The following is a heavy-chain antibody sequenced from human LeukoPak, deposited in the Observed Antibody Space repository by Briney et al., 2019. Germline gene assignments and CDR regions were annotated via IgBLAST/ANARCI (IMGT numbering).Heavy chain of an antibody. J-gene: IGHJ4*02. CDR1: GFTFSTYS. D-gene: IGHD6-6*01. CDR2: ISSSSRTI. Sequence: PGGSLRLSCAASGFTFSTYSMNWVRQAPGKGLECVSYISSSSRTIYYADSVKGRFTISRDNAKNSLYLQMNSLRAEDTAVYYCARGIAARPSAGSHAFDYWGQGTLVTVSS. V-gene: IGHV3-48*01. CDR3: ARGIAARPSAGSHAFDY.